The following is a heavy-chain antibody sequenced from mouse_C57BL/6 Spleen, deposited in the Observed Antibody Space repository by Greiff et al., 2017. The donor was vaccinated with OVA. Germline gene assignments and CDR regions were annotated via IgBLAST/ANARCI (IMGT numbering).Heavy chain of an antibody. CDR1: GFSLTSYG. V-gene: IGHV2-5*01. J-gene: IGHJ4*01. D-gene: IGHD2-1*01. CDR2: IWRGGST. CDR3: AGGNYEGGAMDY. Sequence: VQLQQSGPGLVQPSQSLSITCTVSGFSLTSYGVHWVRQSPGKGLEWLGVIWRGGSTDYNAAFMSRLSITKDNSKSQVFLKMNSLQADDTAIYYCAGGNYEGGAMDYWGQGTSVTVSS.